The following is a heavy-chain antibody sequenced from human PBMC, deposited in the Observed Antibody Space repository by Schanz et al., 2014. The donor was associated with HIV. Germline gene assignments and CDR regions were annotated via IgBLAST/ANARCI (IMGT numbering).Heavy chain of an antibody. CDR3: AKEGKPVVVDGPRH. CDR1: GFTFSNYG. D-gene: IGHD2-15*01. J-gene: IGHJ4*02. CDR2: IWHDGRNK. Sequence: QVQLVESGGGVVQPGRSLRLSCATSGFTFSNYGVHWVRQAPGKGLEWVAVIWHDGRNKNYADSVKGRFTVSRDNSKNTLYLQLDNVRAEDTAVYYCAKEGKPVVVDGPRHWGQGVLVTVSS. V-gene: IGHV3-33*03.